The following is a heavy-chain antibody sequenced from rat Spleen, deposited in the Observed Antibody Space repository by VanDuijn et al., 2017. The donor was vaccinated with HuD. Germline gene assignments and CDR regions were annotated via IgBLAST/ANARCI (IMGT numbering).Heavy chain of an antibody. J-gene: IGHJ3*01. V-gene: IGHV5-25*01. CDR3: ARQGWGAY. CDR2: ISTSGGST. Sequence: EVQLVESGGGLVQPGRSLKLSCAASGFTFSNYDMAWVRQAPTKGLEWVASISTSGGSTYYRDSVKGRFTVSRDNAKSTLYLQMDSLRSEDTATYYCARQGWGAYWGQGTLVTVSS. D-gene: IGHD1-12*02. CDR1: GFTFSNYD.